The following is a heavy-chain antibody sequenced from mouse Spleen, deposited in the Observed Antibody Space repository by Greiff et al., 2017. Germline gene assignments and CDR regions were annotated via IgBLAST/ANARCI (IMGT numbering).Heavy chain of an antibody. CDR2: INPSTGGT. V-gene: IGHV1-42*01. D-gene: IGHD4-1*01. Sequence: VQLQQSGPELVKPGASVKISCKASGYSFTGYYMNWVKQSPEKSLEWIGEINPSTGGTTYNQKFKAKATLTVDKSSSTAYMQLKSLTSEDSAVYYCARLTGTYAMDYWGQGTSVTVSS. J-gene: IGHJ4*01. CDR1: GYSFTGYY. CDR3: ARLTGTYAMDY.